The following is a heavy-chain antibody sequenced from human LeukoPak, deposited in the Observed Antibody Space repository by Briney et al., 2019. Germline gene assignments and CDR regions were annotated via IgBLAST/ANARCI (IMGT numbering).Heavy chain of an antibody. CDR1: GGSISSGPYY. V-gene: IGHV4-39*01. J-gene: IGHJ4*02. D-gene: IGHD3-22*01. Sequence: PSETLSLTCTVSGGSISSGPYYWGWIRQPPGKGLEWLGNIYYGENTYYNPSLKSRVTISIDTSNNQFYLKLTSLTAADTAVYFCARRDDSSGYHKIFDYWGPGTLVTVSS. CDR3: ARRDDSSGYHKIFDY. CDR2: IYYGENT.